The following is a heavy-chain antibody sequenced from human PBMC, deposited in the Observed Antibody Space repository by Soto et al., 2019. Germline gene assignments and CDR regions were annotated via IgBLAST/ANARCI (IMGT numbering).Heavy chain of an antibody. CDR1: GFTFDDYA. CDR3: AKDRQSAGPNLVGPLDAFDI. D-gene: IGHD2-8*02. V-gene: IGHV3-9*01. CDR2: ISWNSGSI. J-gene: IGHJ3*02. Sequence: GGSLRLSCAASGFTFDDYAMHWVRQAPGKGLEWVSGISWNSGSIGYADSVKGRFTISRDNAKNSLYLQMNSLRAEDTALYYCAKDRQSAGPNLVGPLDAFDIWGQGTMVTVSS.